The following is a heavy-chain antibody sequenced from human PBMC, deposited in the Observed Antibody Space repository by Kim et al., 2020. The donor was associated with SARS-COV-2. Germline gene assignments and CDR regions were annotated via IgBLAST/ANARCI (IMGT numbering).Heavy chain of an antibody. V-gene: IGHV4-39*01. CDR1: GGSISSSSYY. J-gene: IGHJ4*02. Sequence: SETLSLTCTVSGGSISSSSYYWGWIRQPPGKGLEWIGNIYHSGSTYSNPSLKSRVTISIDTSKNQFSLKLSSVTAADTAVYYCARPDWQDIAYPVYSGQG. D-gene: IGHD2-21*01. CDR2: IYHSGST. CDR3: ARPDWQDIAYPVY.